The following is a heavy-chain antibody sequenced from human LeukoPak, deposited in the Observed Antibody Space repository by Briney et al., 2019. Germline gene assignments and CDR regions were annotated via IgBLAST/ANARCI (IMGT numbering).Heavy chain of an antibody. CDR1: GGSFSGYY. D-gene: IGHD3-9*01. CDR2: SNHSGST. Sequence: PSETLSLTCAVYGGSFSGYYWSWIRQPPGKGLEWIGESNHSGSTNYNPSLKSRVTISVDTSKNQFSLKLSSVTAADTAVYYCARGKGPLYDILTGYYFDYWGQGTLVTVSS. CDR3: ARGKGPLYDILTGYYFDY. J-gene: IGHJ4*02. V-gene: IGHV4-34*01.